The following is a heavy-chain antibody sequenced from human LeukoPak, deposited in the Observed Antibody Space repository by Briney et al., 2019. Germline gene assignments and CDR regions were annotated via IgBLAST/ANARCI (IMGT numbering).Heavy chain of an antibody. J-gene: IGHJ4*02. CDR1: GFTFSTYS. Sequence: HPGGSLRLSCAASGFTFSTYSMNWVRQAPAKGLEWVSYISSSSTIYYADSVKGRFTISRDNAKNSLYLQMNSLRAEDTAVYYCARYTGSYFPPLSFDYWGQGALVTVSS. CDR2: ISSSSTI. D-gene: IGHD1-26*01. V-gene: IGHV3-48*04. CDR3: ARYTGSYFPPLSFDY.